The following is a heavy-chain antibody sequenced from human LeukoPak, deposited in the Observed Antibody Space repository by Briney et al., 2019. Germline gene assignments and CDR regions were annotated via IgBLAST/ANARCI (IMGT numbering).Heavy chain of an antibody. CDR1: GGSISSYY. Sequence: PSETLSLTCTVSGGSISSYYWSWIRQPPGKGLEWIGYIYYSGSTNYNPSLKSRVTISVDTSKNQFSLKLSSVTAADTAVYYCAGAYVSPDAFDIWGQGTMVTVSS. J-gene: IGHJ3*02. CDR3: AGAYVSPDAFDI. CDR2: IYYSGST. V-gene: IGHV4-59*01. D-gene: IGHD3-16*01.